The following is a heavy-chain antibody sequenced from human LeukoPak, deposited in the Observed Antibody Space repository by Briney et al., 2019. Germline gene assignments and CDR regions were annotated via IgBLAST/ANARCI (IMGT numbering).Heavy chain of an antibody. D-gene: IGHD2-2*01. CDR2: INHSGST. Sequence: SETLSLTCAVSGGSFSGYYWSWIRQPPGKGLEWIGEINHSGSTNYNPSLKSRVTISVDTSKNQFSLKLSSVTAADTAVYYCARPARGYCSSTSCLGLRYWGQGTLVTVSS. CDR1: GGSFSGYY. V-gene: IGHV4-34*01. CDR3: ARPARGYCSSTSCLGLRY. J-gene: IGHJ4*02.